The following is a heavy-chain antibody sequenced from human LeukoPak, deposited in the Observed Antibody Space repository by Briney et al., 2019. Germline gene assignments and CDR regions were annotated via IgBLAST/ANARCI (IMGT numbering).Heavy chain of an antibody. J-gene: IGHJ4*02. V-gene: IGHV4-59*08. CDR1: GGSISSYY. CDR2: INYSGST. Sequence: SETLSLTCTVSGGSISSYYWSWIRQPPGKGLEWIWYINYSGSTNYNPSLKSRVTISVDTSKNPFSLKLSSVTAADTAVYYCARHPSSGGLDYFDYWGQGTLVTVSS. CDR3: ARHPSSGGLDYFDY. D-gene: IGHD2-15*01.